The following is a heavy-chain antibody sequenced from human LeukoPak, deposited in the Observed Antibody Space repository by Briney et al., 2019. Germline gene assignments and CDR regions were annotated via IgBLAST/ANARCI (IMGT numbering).Heavy chain of an antibody. CDR2: IYYSGST. CDR3: ARSSYYYDSFDS. J-gene: IGHJ4*02. Sequence: PSETLSLTCTVSDVSISSYYWHWIRQPPGKGLEWIGYIYYSGSTDYNPSLKSRVTISVDTSKNQFSLYLSSVTAADTAHYYCARSSYYYDSFDSWGQGTLVTVSS. V-gene: IGHV4-59*08. CDR1: DVSISSYY. D-gene: IGHD3-22*01.